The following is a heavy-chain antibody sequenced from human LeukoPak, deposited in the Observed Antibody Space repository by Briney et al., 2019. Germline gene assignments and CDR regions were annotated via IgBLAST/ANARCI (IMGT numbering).Heavy chain of an antibody. CDR1: GFTVSSNY. CDR2: IYSGGRT. V-gene: IGHV3-66*01. Sequence: GGSLRLSCAASGFTVSSNYMSWVRQAPGKGLEWVSVIYSGGRTEYADSVKGRFTVSRDNSKNTLYLQMNSLRAEDTAVYYCARESGSYYGVTLDYWGEGTLVTVSS. J-gene: IGHJ4*02. D-gene: IGHD1-26*01. CDR3: ARESGSYYGVTLDY.